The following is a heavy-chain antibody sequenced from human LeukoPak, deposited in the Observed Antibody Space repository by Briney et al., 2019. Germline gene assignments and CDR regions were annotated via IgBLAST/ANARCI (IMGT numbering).Heavy chain of an antibody. CDR3: AREPYDFWSASTRLYYFDY. CDR2: ISSSGSTI. V-gene: IGHV3-48*03. D-gene: IGHD3-3*01. CDR1: GFTFSSYE. J-gene: IGHJ4*02. Sequence: GGSLRLSCAASGFTFSSYEMNWVRQAPGKGLEWVPYISSSGSTIYYADSVRGRFTFSRDNAKNSLYLQMNSLRAEDTAVYYCAREPYDFWSASTRLYYFDYWGQGTLVTVSS.